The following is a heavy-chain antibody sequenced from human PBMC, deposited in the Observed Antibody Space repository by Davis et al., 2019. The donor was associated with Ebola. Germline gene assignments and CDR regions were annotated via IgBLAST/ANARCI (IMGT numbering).Heavy chain of an antibody. J-gene: IGHJ4*02. D-gene: IGHD3-10*01. CDR1: GYSISSGYY. CDR3: ARGYYGSGSYYY. CDR2: IYHSGST. Sequence: SETLSLTCTVSGYSISSGYYWGWIRQPPGKGLEWIGSIYHSGSTYYNPSLKSRVTISVDTSKKQFSLKLSSVTAADTAFYYRARGYYGSGSYYYWGQGTLVTVSS. V-gene: IGHV4-38-2*02.